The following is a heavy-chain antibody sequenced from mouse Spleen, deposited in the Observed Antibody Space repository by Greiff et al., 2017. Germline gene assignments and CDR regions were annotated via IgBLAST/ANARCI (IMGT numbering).Heavy chain of an antibody. CDR1: GYSFTDYN. CDR3: ASDSSGYVSWFAY. J-gene: IGHJ3*01. CDR2: INPNYGTT. D-gene: IGHD3-2*01. Sequence: EVKVVESGPELVKPGASVKISCKASGYSFTDYNMNWVKQSNGKSLEWIGVINPNYGTTSYNQKFKGKATLTVDQSSSTAYMQLNSLTSEDSAVYYCASDSSGYVSWFAYWGQGTLVTVSA. V-gene: IGHV1-39*01.